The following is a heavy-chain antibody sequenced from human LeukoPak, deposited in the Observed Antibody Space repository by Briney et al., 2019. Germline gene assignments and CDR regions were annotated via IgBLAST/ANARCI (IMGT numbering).Heavy chain of an antibody. CDR3: AKDRGPYVAIDNNWFDP. Sequence: PGGSLRLSCVASGFTFRLYAMSGFRQAPAKELQWVSAISGGDANTYYAHSVKGRFTISRDNSKSTVYLQMSSLRAEDTAVYYCAKDRGPYVAIDNNWFDPWGQGTLVTVSS. D-gene: IGHD3-10*02. J-gene: IGHJ5*02. V-gene: IGHV3-23*01. CDR2: ISGGDANT. CDR1: GFTFRLYA.